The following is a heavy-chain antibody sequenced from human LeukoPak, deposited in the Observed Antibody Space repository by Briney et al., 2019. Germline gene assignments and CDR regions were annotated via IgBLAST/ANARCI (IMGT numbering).Heavy chain of an antibody. J-gene: IGHJ4*02. Sequence: ASVKVSCKASGYIFTDYHIHWVRQAPGQGLVWMGWINPNIGGTNYAQKFQGRVTMTSDTSMSTAYMELSRLRSDDTAVYYCAIPGYGSGWYYRWGQGSLVTVSS. CDR1: GYIFTDYH. D-gene: IGHD6-19*01. CDR3: AIPGYGSGWYYR. CDR2: INPNIGGT. V-gene: IGHV1-2*02.